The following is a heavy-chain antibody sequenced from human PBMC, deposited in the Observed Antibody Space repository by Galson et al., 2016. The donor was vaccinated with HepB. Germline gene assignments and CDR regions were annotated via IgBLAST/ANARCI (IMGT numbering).Heavy chain of an antibody. CDR3: VRGRSPEKLTGGTGKAFDI. J-gene: IGHJ3*02. CDR1: GDNFRNFG. Sequence: SVKVSCKASGDNFRNFGFSWVRQAPGPGLEWMGGIIPSFAMTTYATKFQDRRTLTADKSTNIAYMELTSLRSEDTAVYYCVRGRSPEKLTGGTGKAFDIWGQGTMVTVSS. CDR2: IIPSFAMT. V-gene: IGHV1-69*10. D-gene: IGHD3-9*01.